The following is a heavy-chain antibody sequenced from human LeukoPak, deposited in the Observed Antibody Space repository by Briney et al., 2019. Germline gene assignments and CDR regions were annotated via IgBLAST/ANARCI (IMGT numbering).Heavy chain of an antibody. CDR3: ARGKQWLPQYYFDY. V-gene: IGHV4-34*01. CDR2: INHSGST. Sequence: SETLSLTCAVYGGSFSGYYWSWIRQPPGKGLEWIGEINHSGSTNYNPSLKSRVTISVDTSKNQFSLKLSSVTAADTAVYYCARGKQWLPQYYFDYWGQGTLVTVSS. D-gene: IGHD6-19*01. CDR1: GGSFSGYY. J-gene: IGHJ4*02.